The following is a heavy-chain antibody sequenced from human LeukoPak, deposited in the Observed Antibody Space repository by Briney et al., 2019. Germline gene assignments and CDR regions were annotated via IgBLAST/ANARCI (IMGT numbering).Heavy chain of an antibody. CDR2: ISAYNGNT. CDR1: GYTFSTYD. Sequence: GASVKVSCKASGYTFSTYDINWVRQAPGQGLEWMGWISAYNGNTNYAQKLQGRVTMTTDTSTSTAYMELRSLRSDDTAVYYCARDLGYYGMDVWGQGTTVTVSS. CDR3: ARDLGYYGMDV. V-gene: IGHV1-18*01. D-gene: IGHD7-27*01. J-gene: IGHJ6*02.